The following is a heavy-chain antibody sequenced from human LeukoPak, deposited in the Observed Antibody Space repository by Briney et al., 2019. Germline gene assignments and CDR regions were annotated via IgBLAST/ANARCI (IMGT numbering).Heavy chain of an antibody. CDR3: AKGSIWDILTGYRFFDY. CDR1: GFTFSSYA. D-gene: IGHD3-9*01. CDR2: ISGSGGST. J-gene: IGHJ4*02. Sequence: GGSLRLSCAASGFTFSSYAMSWVRQAPGKGLERVSAISGSGGSTYYADSVKGRFTISRDNSKNTLYLQMNSLRAEDTAVYYCAKGSIWDILTGYRFFDYWGQGTLVTVSS. V-gene: IGHV3-23*01.